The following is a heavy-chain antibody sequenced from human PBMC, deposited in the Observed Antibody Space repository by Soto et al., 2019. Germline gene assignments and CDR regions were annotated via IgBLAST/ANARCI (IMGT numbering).Heavy chain of an antibody. J-gene: IGHJ4*02. Sequence: EVQLVESGGGLVQPGGSLRLSCAASGFTFSSYWMSWVRQAPGKGLEWVANIKQDGSEKYYVDSVKGRFTISRDNAKNPLYLQMNSLRAEDTAVYYCARKWELPTFDYWGQGTLVTVSS. D-gene: IGHD1-26*01. CDR3: ARKWELPTFDY. V-gene: IGHV3-7*01. CDR2: IKQDGSEK. CDR1: GFTFSSYW.